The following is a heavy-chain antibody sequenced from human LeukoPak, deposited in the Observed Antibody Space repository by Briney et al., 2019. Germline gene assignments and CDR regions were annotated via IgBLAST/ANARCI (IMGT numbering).Heavy chain of an antibody. CDR3: ARRPYSSSWPFNY. CDR2: INHSGGST. J-gene: IGHJ4*02. D-gene: IGHD6-13*01. CDR1: GGTFSGYY. V-gene: IGHV4-34*01. Sequence: SETLSLTCAVYGGTFSGYYWSWIRQPPGKGLEWIGEINHSGGSTNYNPSLKSRVTISVDTSKNQFSLKVSSVTAADTAAYYCARRPYSSSWPFNYWGQATVVTVSS.